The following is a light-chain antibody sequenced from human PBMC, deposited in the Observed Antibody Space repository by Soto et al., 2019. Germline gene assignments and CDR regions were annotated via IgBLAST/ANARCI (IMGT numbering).Light chain of an antibody. CDR1: SSDVGGYNY. CDR2: DVS. J-gene: IGLJ2*01. Sequence: QSALTQPASVSGSPGQSITISCTGTSSDVGGYNYVSWYQQHPGKAPKLMIYDVSNRPSGVSNRFSGSKSGNTASLTISGLPAEDEADYYCSSYTSSSTGGVFGGGTKVTVL. CDR3: SSYTSSSTGGV. V-gene: IGLV2-14*01.